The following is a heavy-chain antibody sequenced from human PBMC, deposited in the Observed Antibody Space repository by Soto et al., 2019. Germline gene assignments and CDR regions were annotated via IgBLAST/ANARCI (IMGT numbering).Heavy chain of an antibody. J-gene: IGHJ4*02. CDR2: ISWKSGRI. V-gene: IGHV3-9*01. CDR3: VKDIHEQWLVSHFEY. Sequence: EVQLVESGGGSVQPGRSLRLSCVASGFTFESYAMQWVRQVPGKGLEWVSGISWKSGRIGYDDSVKGRFTISRDNAQKSLYLEMNSLRVEDTAFYYCVKDIHEQWLVSHFEYWGQGALVTVSS. D-gene: IGHD6-19*01. CDR1: GFTFESYA.